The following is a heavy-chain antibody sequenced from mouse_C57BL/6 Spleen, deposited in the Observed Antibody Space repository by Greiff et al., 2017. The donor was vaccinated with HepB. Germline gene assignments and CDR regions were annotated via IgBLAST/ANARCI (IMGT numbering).Heavy chain of an antibody. CDR1: GYTFTSYW. V-gene: IGHV1-72*01. J-gene: IGHJ1*03. D-gene: IGHD1-1*01. Sequence: QVHVKQPGAELVKPGASVKLSCKASGYTFTSYWMHWVKQRPGRGLEWIGRIDPNSGGTKYNEKFKSKATLTVDKPSSTAYMQLSSLTSEDSAVYDCARPLYYGSSCVDWYVDVWGTGTTVTVSS. CDR3: ARPLYYGSSCVDWYVDV. CDR2: IDPNSGGT.